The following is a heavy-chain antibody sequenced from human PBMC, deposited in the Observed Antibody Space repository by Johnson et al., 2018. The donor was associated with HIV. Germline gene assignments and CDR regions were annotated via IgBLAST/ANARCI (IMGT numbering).Heavy chain of an antibody. CDR3: AREANAFDI. J-gene: IGHJ3*02. V-gene: IGHV3-53*01. CDR2: IYSGGST. CDR1: GFTVSSNY. Sequence: VQLVESGGGLIQPGGSLRLSCAASGFTVSSNYMNWVRHAPGKGLEWVSVIYSGGSTFYADSVKGRFTISRDSSQNTLYLQMNNLRAEDTAVYYCAREANAFDIWGQGTMVTVSS.